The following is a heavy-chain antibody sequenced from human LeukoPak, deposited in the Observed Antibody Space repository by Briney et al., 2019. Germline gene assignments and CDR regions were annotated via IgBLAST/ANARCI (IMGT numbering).Heavy chain of an antibody. CDR1: GFTFSSYW. CDR2: TNSDGGST. V-gene: IGHV3-74*01. Sequence: GGSLRLSCAASGFTFSSYWMHWDRQAPGKGLVWVSRTNSDGGSTSYADSVKGRFTISRDNARDSLYLQMNSLRAEDTAVYYCARRAYYFDYWGQGTLVTVSS. CDR3: ARRAYYFDY. J-gene: IGHJ4*02.